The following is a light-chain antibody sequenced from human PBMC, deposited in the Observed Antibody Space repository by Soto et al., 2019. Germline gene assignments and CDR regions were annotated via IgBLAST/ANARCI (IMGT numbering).Light chain of an antibody. Sequence: QSVLTQPPSASGTPGQRVTISCSGGASNIGSNTVNWYQQLPGTAPKLLIYINSQRPSGVPDRFSGSKSGTSASLAISGLQSEDEAGYYCAAWDDSLNGRWVFGGGTKLTVL. J-gene: IGLJ3*02. CDR1: ASNIGSNT. CDR3: AAWDDSLNGRWV. CDR2: INS. V-gene: IGLV1-44*01.